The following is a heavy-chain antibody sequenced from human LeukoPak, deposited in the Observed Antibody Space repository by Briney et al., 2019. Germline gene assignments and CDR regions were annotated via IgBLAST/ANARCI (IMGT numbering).Heavy chain of an antibody. CDR2: ISWNSGNI. J-gene: IGHJ6*02. D-gene: IGHD6-13*01. Sequence: GGSLRLSCAASGFTFDDYAMDWVRQAPGKGLEWVSGISWNSGNIGYADSVKGRFTISRDNAKNSLYLQMNSLRAEDTALYYCAKDLKSWYHYYAMDVWGQGTTVTVSS. V-gene: IGHV3-9*01. CDR3: AKDLKSWYHYYAMDV. CDR1: GFTFDDYA.